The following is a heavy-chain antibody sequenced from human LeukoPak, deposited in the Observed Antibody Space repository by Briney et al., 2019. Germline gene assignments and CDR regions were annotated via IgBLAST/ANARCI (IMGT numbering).Heavy chain of an antibody. D-gene: IGHD3-3*01. CDR1: GGSISSGGYS. Sequence: PSEILSLTCAVSGGSISSGGYSWSWIRQPPGKGLEWIGYIYHSGSTYYNPSLKSRVTISVDRSKNQFSLKLSSVTAADTAVYYCARASNDFWSGYSLDYWGQGTLVTVSS. CDR2: IYHSGST. J-gene: IGHJ4*02. CDR3: ARASNDFWSGYSLDY. V-gene: IGHV4-30-2*01.